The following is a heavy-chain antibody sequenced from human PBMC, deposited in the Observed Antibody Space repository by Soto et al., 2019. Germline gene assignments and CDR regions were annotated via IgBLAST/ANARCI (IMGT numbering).Heavy chain of an antibody. D-gene: IGHD5-12*01. Sequence: PGGSLRLSCAASGFTFSSYGMHWVRQAPGKGLEWVAVIWYDGSNEYYVDSVKGRFTISRDNSKNTLYLQMNSLRAEDTAVYYCARDGYDFFDGMDVWGQGTTVTV. CDR3: ARDGYDFFDGMDV. J-gene: IGHJ6*02. CDR1: GFTFSSYG. V-gene: IGHV3-33*01. CDR2: IWYDGSNE.